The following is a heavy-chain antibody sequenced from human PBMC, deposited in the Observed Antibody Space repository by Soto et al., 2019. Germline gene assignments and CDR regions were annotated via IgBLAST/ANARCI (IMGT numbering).Heavy chain of an antibody. D-gene: IGHD2-2*01. Sequence: GGSLRLSCTTSGFTFGDYAMSWSRQAPGKGLEWVGVIRSKAYGGTTDYAASVKGRFTISRDDSKSAAYLQMNSLKSEDTGVYYCTKYTYTSRYAYYGMDAWGPGTTVTVSS. CDR1: GFTFGDYA. V-gene: IGHV3-49*03. J-gene: IGHJ6*02. CDR3: TKYTYTSRYAYYGMDA. CDR2: IRSKAYGGTT.